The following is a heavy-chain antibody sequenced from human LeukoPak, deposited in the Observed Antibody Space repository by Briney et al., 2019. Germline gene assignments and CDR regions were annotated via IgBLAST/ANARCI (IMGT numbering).Heavy chain of an antibody. CDR1: GYRFISYW. CDR3: ARLFDYSNYVVDY. V-gene: IGHV5-10-1*01. CDR2: IDPSDSYT. Sequence: GESLKISCKGSGYRFISYWISWVRQMPGKGLEWMGRIDPSDSYTNYSPSFQGHDTISADKSISTAYLQWSSLKASDTAMYYCARLFDYSNYVVDYWGQGTLVTVSS. D-gene: IGHD4-11*01. J-gene: IGHJ4*02.